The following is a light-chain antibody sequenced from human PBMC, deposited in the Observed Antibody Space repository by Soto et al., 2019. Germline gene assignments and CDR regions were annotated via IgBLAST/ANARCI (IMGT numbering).Light chain of an antibody. CDR3: QQRSNWPLT. V-gene: IGKV3-11*01. CDR1: QRFASY. J-gene: IGKJ4*01. Sequence: EIVLTQSPATMSLSPGERATLSCRPSQRFASYLACYQKKPGKPPRLLIHEASNRATGIPARFSGSGSGTDFTLTISSLEPEDFAVYYCQQRSNWPLTFGGGTKVEIK. CDR2: EAS.